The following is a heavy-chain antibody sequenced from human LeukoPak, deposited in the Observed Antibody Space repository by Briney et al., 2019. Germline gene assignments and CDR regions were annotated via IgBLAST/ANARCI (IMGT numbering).Heavy chain of an antibody. D-gene: IGHD2-15*01. Sequence: PSETLSLTCAVYGGSFSGYYWSWIRQPPGKGLEWIGEINHSGSTNYNPSLKSRVTISVDTSKNQFSLKLSSVTAADTAVYYRARAAPQGGVVVAQGFDPWGQGTLVTVSS. J-gene: IGHJ5*02. CDR3: ARAAPQGGVVVAQGFDP. CDR1: GGSFSGYY. V-gene: IGHV4-34*01. CDR2: INHSGST.